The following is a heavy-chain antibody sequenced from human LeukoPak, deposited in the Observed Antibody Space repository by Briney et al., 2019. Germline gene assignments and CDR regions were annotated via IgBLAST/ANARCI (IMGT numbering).Heavy chain of an antibody. CDR2: IYYSGST. V-gene: IGHV4-30-4*01. J-gene: IGHJ5*02. D-gene: IGHD2-15*01. Sequence: SETLSLTCNVSGASASSGDYYWSWIRQPPGKGLEWIGYIYYSGSTYYNPSLKSRVIISVDMSKNQFSLKLSSVTAADTAVYYCARDGGYCSGGGCYSLGWFDPWGQGTLVTVSS. CDR1: GASASSGDYY. CDR3: ARDGGYCSGGGCYSLGWFDP.